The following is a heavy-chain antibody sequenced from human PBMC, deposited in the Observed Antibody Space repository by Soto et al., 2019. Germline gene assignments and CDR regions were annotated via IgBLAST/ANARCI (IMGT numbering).Heavy chain of an antibody. V-gene: IGHV3-74*01. CDR1: GFTFSVYW. CDR3: ARPGYSNYGPGVDV. Sequence: EVQLVESGGGLVQRGRSLRLSCAASGFTFSVYWMHWVRQAPGKGLVWVSRIDSDGSTTSYADSVKGRFTISRDNAKSTLYLQMNSLRAEDTAVYYCARPGYSNYGPGVDVWGQGTTVTVSS. J-gene: IGHJ6*02. D-gene: IGHD4-4*01. CDR2: IDSDGSTT.